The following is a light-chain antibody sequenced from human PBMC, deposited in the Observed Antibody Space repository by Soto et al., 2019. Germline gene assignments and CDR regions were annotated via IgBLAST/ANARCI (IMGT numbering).Light chain of an antibody. CDR3: QQANSFPLT. Sequence: DVQMTQSPSSVSASVGDRVTLTCRASRVISNSLAWYQQKPGKAPKLLIYAASSLQSGVPSRFSGSGSGTDFTLTISSLQPEDFATYYCQQANSFPLTFGGGTKVDIK. V-gene: IGKV1-12*01. CDR2: AAS. CDR1: RVISNS. J-gene: IGKJ4*01.